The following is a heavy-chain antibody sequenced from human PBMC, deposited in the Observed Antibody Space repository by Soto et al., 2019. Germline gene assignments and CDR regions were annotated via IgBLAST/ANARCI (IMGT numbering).Heavy chain of an antibody. V-gene: IGHV3-30*18. D-gene: IGHD2-15*01. Sequence: VQLLESGGGLIQPGGSLRLSCAASGFTFSYGIHWLRQAPGKGLEWVAYISYDSSNKFYGDSVKGRFTISRDNSKNTQFRQRNSLRAEDTAVYYCAKLVIGYCSGNTCDDYWGQGTLVAVSS. CDR2: ISYDSSNK. J-gene: IGHJ4*02. CDR3: AKLVIGYCSGNTCDDY. CDR1: GFTFSYG.